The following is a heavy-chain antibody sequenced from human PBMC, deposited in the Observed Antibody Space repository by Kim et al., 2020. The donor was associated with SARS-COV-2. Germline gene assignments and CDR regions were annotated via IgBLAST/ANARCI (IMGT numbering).Heavy chain of an antibody. CDR1: GYTFTGYY. V-gene: IGHV1-2*06. Sequence: ASVKVSCKASGYTFTGYYMHWVRQAPGQGLEWMGRINPNSGGTNYAQKFQGRVTMTRDTSISTAYMELSRLRSDDTAVYYCARDPILLRFFGRQSHWFDPWGQGTLVTVSS. J-gene: IGHJ5*02. D-gene: IGHD3-3*01. CDR3: ARDPILLRFFGRQSHWFDP. CDR2: INPNSGGT.